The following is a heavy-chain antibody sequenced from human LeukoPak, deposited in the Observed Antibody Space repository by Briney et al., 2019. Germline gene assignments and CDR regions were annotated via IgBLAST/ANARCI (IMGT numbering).Heavy chain of an antibody. CDR3: ASTFRDGYGVLWFDP. CDR1: GFTFSSYS. J-gene: IGHJ5*02. Sequence: GGSQRLSCAASGFTFSSYSMNWVRRAPGKGLEWVSYISSSSGTTYYADSVKGRFTISRDNAKNSLYLQMNSLRAEDTAVYYCASTFRDGYGVLWFDPWGQGTLVTVSS. D-gene: IGHD5-24*01. CDR2: ISSSSGTT. V-gene: IGHV3-48*04.